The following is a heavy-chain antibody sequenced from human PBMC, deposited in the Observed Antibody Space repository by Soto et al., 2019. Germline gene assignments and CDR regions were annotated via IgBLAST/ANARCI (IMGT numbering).Heavy chain of an antibody. V-gene: IGHV4-30-4*01. Sequence: SETLSLTCTVSGGSISSGDYYWSWIRQPPGKGLEWIGYIYYSGSTYYNPSLKSRVTISVDTSKNQFSLKLSSVTAADTAVYYCARAQAGDSRGYLVNWLDPWGQGTLVTVSS. J-gene: IGHJ5*02. CDR1: GGSISSGDYY. D-gene: IGHD3-22*01. CDR3: ARAQAGDSRGYLVNWLDP. CDR2: IYYSGST.